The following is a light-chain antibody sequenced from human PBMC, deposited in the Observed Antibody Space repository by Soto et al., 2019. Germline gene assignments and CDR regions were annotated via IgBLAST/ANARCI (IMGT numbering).Light chain of an antibody. Sequence: QSALTQPASVSGSPGQSVTISCTGTSSDVGGYNYVSWYQQLPGEAPKLIIYGVTARPSGVSNRFSGSKSGNTASLTVSGLQAEDEGDYYCSSYTATRTYVFGTGTKVTVL. V-gene: IGLV2-14*01. CDR3: SSYTATRTYV. J-gene: IGLJ1*01. CDR2: GVT. CDR1: SSDVGGYNY.